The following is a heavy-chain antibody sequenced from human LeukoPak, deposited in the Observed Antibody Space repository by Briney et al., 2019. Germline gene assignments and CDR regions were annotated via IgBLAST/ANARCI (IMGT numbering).Heavy chain of an antibody. CDR3: ARLSAELRGLFWYYYYMDV. CDR2: ISSSGSTI. CDR1: GFTFSSYE. J-gene: IGHJ6*03. V-gene: IGHV3-48*03. Sequence: GGSLRLSCAASGFTFSSYEMNWVRQAPGKGLEWVSYISSSGSTIYYADSVKGRFTISRDNAKNSLYLQMNSLRAEDTAVYYCARLSAELRGLFWYYYYMDVWGKGTTVTVSS. D-gene: IGHD3-10*01.